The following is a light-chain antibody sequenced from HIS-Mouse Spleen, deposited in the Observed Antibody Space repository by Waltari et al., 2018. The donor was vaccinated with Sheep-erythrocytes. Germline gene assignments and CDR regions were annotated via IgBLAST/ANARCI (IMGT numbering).Light chain of an antibody. CDR2: DAS. J-gene: IGKJ4*01. Sequence: EIVSTHSPATLSLSPGERPTLSCRASQSVSSYLAWYQQKPGQAPMLLIYDASNSATGIPARFSGSESGTDFTLTISSLEPEDFAVYYCQQRSNWPLTFGGGTKVEIK. CDR1: QSVSSY. CDR3: QQRSNWPLT. V-gene: IGKV3-11*01.